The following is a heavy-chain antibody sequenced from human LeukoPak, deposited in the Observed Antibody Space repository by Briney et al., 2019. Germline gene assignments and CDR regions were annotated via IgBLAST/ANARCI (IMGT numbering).Heavy chain of an antibody. CDR1: GFTFSSYE. D-gene: IGHD6-13*01. J-gene: IGHJ4*02. CDR3: ARNPSSSWFVDY. V-gene: IGHV3-48*03. Sequence: GGSLRLSCAASGFTFSSYEMNWVRQAPGKGLEWVSWIGSSGSSIYYADSVKGRFTISRDNAKNSLYLQMHSPRAEDTAVYYCARNPSSSWFVDYWGQGTLVTVSS. CDR2: IGSSGSSI.